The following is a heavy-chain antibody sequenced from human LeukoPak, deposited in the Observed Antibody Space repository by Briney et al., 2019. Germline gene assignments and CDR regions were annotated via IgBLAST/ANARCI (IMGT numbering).Heavy chain of an antibody. CDR3: VRRYTNSRYVLWFDP. Sequence: GESLKISCKGSGYTFSTYWIGWVRQMPGKGLEWMAMIYPGDSDTKYSPSFQGQVTVSADKSISTAYLQWSSLKASDTAMYYCVRRYTNSRYVLWFDPWGQGTLVTVSS. D-gene: IGHD2-2*02. CDR2: IYPGDSDT. V-gene: IGHV5-51*01. J-gene: IGHJ5*02. CDR1: GYTFSTYW.